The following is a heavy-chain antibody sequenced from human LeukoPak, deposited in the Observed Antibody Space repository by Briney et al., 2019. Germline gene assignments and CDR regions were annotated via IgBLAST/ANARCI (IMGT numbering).Heavy chain of an antibody. Sequence: GASVKVSCKASGGTFSSYAISWVRQAPGQGLEWMGRIIPIFGIANYAQKFQGRVTITADESTSTAYMELSSLRSEDTAVYYYARDGGSGSYRFDYWGQGTLVTVSS. CDR1: GGTFSSYA. CDR2: IIPIFGIA. J-gene: IGHJ4*02. V-gene: IGHV1-69*13. D-gene: IGHD3-10*01. CDR3: ARDGGSGSYRFDY.